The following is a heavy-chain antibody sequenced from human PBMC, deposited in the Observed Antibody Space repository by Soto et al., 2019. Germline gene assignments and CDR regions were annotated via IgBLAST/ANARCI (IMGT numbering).Heavy chain of an antibody. J-gene: IGHJ4*02. CDR1: GGSISSGGYS. D-gene: IGHD1-20*01. Sequence: QVQLQESGPGLVKPSQTLSLTCTVSGGSISSGGYSWHWIRQHPGKGLEWIGDIYYSGTTYYNPPLKSRVTVSVDTSRNQFSLRLSSVTAADTAVYFCARGWQMVTGTYDSWGQGTLVTVSS. CDR2: IYYSGTT. V-gene: IGHV4-31*03. CDR3: ARGWQMVTGTYDS.